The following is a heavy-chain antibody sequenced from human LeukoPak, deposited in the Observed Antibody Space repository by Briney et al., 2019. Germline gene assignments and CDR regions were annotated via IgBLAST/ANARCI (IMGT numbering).Heavy chain of an antibody. V-gene: IGHV3-7*01. J-gene: IGHJ3*02. CDR2: IKKDGSEM. Sequence: GGSLRLSCAASGLIFSSYWMSWVRQAPGKGLEWVANIKKDGSEMYYVDSVKGRFTISRDNAKNSLYLQMNSLRADDTAVYHCARQETSSYNGAFDIWGQGTMVTVSS. CDR1: GLIFSSYW. CDR3: ARQETSSYNGAFDI. D-gene: IGHD1-26*01.